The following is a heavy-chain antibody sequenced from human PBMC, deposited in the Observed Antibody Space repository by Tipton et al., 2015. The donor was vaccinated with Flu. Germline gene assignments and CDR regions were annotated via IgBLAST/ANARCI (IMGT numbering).Heavy chain of an antibody. CDR3: AREESYDSSGYYPY. CDR1: GFTFSSYA. CDR2: ISYDGSNK. Sequence: SLRLSCAASGFTFSSYAMHWVRQAPGKGLEWVAVISYDGSNKYYADSVKGRFTISRDNSKNTLYLQMNSLRAEDTAAYYCAREESYDSSGYYPYWGQGTLVTVSS. D-gene: IGHD3-22*01. V-gene: IGHV3-30*04. J-gene: IGHJ4*02.